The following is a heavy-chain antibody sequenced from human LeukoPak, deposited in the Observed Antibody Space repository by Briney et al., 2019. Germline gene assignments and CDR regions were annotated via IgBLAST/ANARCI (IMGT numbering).Heavy chain of an antibody. D-gene: IGHD6-19*01. Sequence: AESLRLSCAASGFTFSSYWMSWVRQAPGKGLEWGGNIKQDGSEKYYVESVKCRFTIPRDNAKPSLYLQMNSLRAEDTAVYYCARGGKWVVPRFAYWGQGNLVTVSS. CDR2: IKQDGSEK. CDR3: ARGGKWVVPRFAY. CDR1: GFTFSSYW. J-gene: IGHJ4*02. V-gene: IGHV3-7*05.